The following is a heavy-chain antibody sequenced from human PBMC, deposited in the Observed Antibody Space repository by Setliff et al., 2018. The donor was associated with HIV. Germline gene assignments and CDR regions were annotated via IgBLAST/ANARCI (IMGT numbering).Heavy chain of an antibody. CDR2: IYTSGST. CDR1: GGSISSGSYY. Sequence: SETLSLTCTVSGGSISSGSYYWNWIRQPAGKGLEWIGRIYTSGSTNYNPSLKSRVTLSVDTSKNQFSLKLSSVTAADTAVYYCAREDYYYYGMDVWGQGTTVTVSS. V-gene: IGHV4-61*02. CDR3: AREDYYYYGMDV. J-gene: IGHJ6*02.